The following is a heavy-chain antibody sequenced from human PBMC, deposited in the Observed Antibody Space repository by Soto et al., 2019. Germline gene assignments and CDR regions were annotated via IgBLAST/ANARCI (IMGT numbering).Heavy chain of an antibody. CDR2: IYSGGSS. V-gene: IGHV3-53*01. J-gene: IGHJ6*02. CDR3: ATYRGYERYYYYGLDV. D-gene: IGHD5-12*01. CDR1: GFTVSTNY. Sequence: PGGSLRLSCAASGFTVSTNYMSWVRQAPGKGLEWVSLIYSGGSSYYADSVKGRFTVSRDNSKNTMYLLMNSLRAEDTAVYYCATYRGYERYYYYGLDVWGQGTTVTVSS.